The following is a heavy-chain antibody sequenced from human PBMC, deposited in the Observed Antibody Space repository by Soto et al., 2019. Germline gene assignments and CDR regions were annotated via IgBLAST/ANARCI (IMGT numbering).Heavy chain of an antibody. Sequence: DVQLVESGGGLVQPGGSLRLSCAASRFTVSSNYMSWVRQAPGKGLEWVSVIYSGGSTYYADSVKGRFTISRDRSKNTLYLHMNSLISADMAVYYWAGDRWYGGYGGGFDSWGQGTLVTVSS. CDR2: IYSGGST. CDR1: RFTVSSNY. D-gene: IGHD4-17*01. V-gene: IGHV3-66*01. CDR3: AGDRWYGGYGGGFDS. J-gene: IGHJ4*02.